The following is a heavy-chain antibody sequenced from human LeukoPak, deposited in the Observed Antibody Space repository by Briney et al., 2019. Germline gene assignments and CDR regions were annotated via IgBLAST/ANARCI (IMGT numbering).Heavy chain of an antibody. D-gene: IGHD2-21*02. CDR1: GFTFSSYG. Sequence: GGSVRLSCAESGFTFSSYGMHWVRQAPGKGLEWVAVIWYDGSNKYYADSVKGRFTISRDNSKNTLYLQMNSLRAEDTAVYYCAREGAYCGGDCYSEAFDIWGQGTMVTVSS. V-gene: IGHV3-33*01. CDR3: AREGAYCGGDCYSEAFDI. CDR2: IWYDGSNK. J-gene: IGHJ3*02.